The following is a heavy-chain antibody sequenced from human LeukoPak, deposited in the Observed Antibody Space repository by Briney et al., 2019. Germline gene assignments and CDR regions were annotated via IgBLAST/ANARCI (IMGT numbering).Heavy chain of an antibody. CDR3: ARDWTYYDFWSCYSFDY. Sequence: GGSLRLSCAASGFTFSSYEMNWVRQAPGKGLEWVSCISSSSSYIYYADSVKGRFNISRENAKNSLYMKMNSLRAEDTAVYYCARDWTYYDFWSCYSFDYRGQGTLVTVSS. CDR2: ISSSSSYI. CDR1: GFTFSSYE. J-gene: IGHJ4*02. D-gene: IGHD3-3*01. V-gene: IGHV3-21*01.